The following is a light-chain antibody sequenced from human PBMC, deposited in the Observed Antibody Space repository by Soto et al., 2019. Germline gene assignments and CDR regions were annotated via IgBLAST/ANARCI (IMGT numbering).Light chain of an antibody. CDR3: QQSYSTPYT. V-gene: IGKV1-39*01. J-gene: IGKJ2*01. Sequence: DIQMTQSPSSLSASVGDRVTITCRASQSISNYLNWYQQRPGKAPELLIYAASSLQSGVPSRFSGSGSGTDFPLTISSLQPEDFATYYCQQSYSTPYTFGQGTKLEIK. CDR2: AAS. CDR1: QSISNY.